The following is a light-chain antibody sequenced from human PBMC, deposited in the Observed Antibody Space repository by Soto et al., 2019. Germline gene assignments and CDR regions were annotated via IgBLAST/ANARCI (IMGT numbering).Light chain of an antibody. CDR1: QSVSSN. J-gene: IGKJ1*01. V-gene: IGKV3-15*01. Sequence: EIVMTQSPATLSVSPGERATLSCRASQSVSSNFAWYQQKPCQAPRLLIYGASTRATGIPARFSGSGSGTEFTLTFSSLQSEDFAVYYCQQYNNWPPWTFGQGTKVEIK. CDR2: GAS. CDR3: QQYNNWPPWT.